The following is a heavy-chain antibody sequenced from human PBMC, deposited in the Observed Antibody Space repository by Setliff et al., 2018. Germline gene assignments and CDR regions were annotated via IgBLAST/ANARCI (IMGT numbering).Heavy chain of an antibody. CDR2: INPNSGGT. V-gene: IGHV1-2*02. CDR1: GYTFTGYY. J-gene: IGHJ4*02. Sequence: ASVKVSCKASGYTFTGYYMHWVRQAPGQGLEWMGWINPNSGGTNYAQKFQGRVTMTRNTSTSTAYMELSRLTSEDTAVYYCARGAAAGYYFDYWGQGTLVTVSS. D-gene: IGHD6-13*01. CDR3: ARGAAAGYYFDY.